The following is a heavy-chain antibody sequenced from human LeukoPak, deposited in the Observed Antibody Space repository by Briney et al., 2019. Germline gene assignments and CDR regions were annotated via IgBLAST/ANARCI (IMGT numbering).Heavy chain of an antibody. J-gene: IGHJ4*02. V-gene: IGHV1-18*01. CDR3: ARDVSYYYDSSGYYDY. CDR2: ISAYNGNT. Sequence: ASVKVSCKASGYTFTSYGISWVRRAPGQGLEWMGWISAYNGNTNYAQKLQGRVTMTTDTSTSTAYMELRSLRSDDTAVYYCARDVSYYYDSSGYYDYWGQGTLVTVSS. D-gene: IGHD3-22*01. CDR1: GYTFTSYG.